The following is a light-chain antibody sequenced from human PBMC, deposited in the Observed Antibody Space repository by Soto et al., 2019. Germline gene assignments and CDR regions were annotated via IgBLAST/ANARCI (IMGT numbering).Light chain of an antibody. CDR1: SSNIGAGYD. Sequence: QSVLTQPPSVSGAPGQRVTIYCTGSSSNIGAGYDVHWYQQLPGTAPKLLIYGNSNRPSGVPDRFSGSKSGTSASLAITGLQAQDEADYYCQFYDSSLSGFYVFGTGTKLTVL. V-gene: IGLV1-40*01. CDR3: QFYDSSLSGFYV. CDR2: GNS. J-gene: IGLJ1*01.